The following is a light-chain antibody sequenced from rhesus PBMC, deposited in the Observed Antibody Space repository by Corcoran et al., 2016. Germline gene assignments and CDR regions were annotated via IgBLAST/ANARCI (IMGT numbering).Light chain of an antibody. V-gene: IGKV1-22*01. Sequence: DIQMTQSPSSLSASVGDTVTISCRASQSISSWLAWYQQKPGKAPNLLSYKASTWQSGVPSRFRGSGAGTDFTLTISGLQSEDFATYYCQQYSRSPRTFGQGTKVEIK. CDR2: KAS. J-gene: IGKJ1*01. CDR1: QSISSW. CDR3: QQYSRSPRT.